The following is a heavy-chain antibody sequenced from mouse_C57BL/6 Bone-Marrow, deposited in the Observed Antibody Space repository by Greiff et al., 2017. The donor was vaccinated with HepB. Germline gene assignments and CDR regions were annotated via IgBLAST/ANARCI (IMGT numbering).Heavy chain of an antibody. D-gene: IGHD2-4*01. J-gene: IGHJ4*01. CDR2: SRNKANDYTT. Sequence: EVKVVESGGGLVQSGRSLRLSCATSGFTFSDFYMEWVRQAPGKGLEWIAASRNKANDYTTEYSASVKVRFIVSSDTSQSILYLQMNALRAEDTAIYYCARDADDYDEGYYAMDYWGQGTSVTVSS. V-gene: IGHV7-1*01. CDR1: GFTFSDFY. CDR3: ARDADDYDEGYYAMDY.